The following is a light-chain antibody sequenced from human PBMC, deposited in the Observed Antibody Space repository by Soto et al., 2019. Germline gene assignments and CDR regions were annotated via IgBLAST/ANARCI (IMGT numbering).Light chain of an antibody. V-gene: IGKV1-27*01. CDR3: QKYNSFPPT. J-gene: IGKJ4*01. CDR1: QDISND. CDR2: SSS. Sequence: DFQMTQSPSSLSASVGDRVTITCRASQDISNDVAWYQQKPGKPPNVLISSSSTLQSGVPSRFSGTGYGTDFTLTIGNLQPDDGATYYCQKYNSFPPTVGGGTKVEI.